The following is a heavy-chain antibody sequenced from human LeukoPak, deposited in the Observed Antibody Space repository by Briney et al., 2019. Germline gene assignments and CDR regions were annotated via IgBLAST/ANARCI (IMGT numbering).Heavy chain of an antibody. Sequence: SQTLSLTCAVSGGSISSGGYSWSWIRQPPGKGLEWIGYIYHSGSTYYNPSLKSRVTISVDMSKNQFSLKLRSVTAADTAVYYCARVQNSYSSSLSDRYYGMDVWGQGTTVTVSS. V-gene: IGHV4-30-2*01. CDR2: IYHSGST. CDR1: GGSISSGGYS. J-gene: IGHJ6*02. CDR3: ARVQNSYSSSLSDRYYGMDV. D-gene: IGHD6-6*01.